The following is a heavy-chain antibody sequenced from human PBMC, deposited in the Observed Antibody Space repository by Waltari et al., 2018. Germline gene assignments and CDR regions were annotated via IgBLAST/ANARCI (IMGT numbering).Heavy chain of an antibody. CDR3: ARGRVGYYYYYGMDV. Sequence: QVQLQQWGAGLLKPSETLSLTCAVYGGSFSGYYWSWIRQPPGKGREWVGEINHSGSSNYNRALKSRVAISVDTSKNQFSLKLRSVTAADTAVYYCARGRVGYYYYYGMDVWGQGTTVTVSS. D-gene: IGHD1-26*01. CDR2: INHSGSS. CDR1: GGSFSGYY. J-gene: IGHJ6*02. V-gene: IGHV4-34*01.